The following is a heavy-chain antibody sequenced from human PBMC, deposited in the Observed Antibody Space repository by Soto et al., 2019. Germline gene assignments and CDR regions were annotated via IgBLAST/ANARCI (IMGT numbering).Heavy chain of an antibody. V-gene: IGHV4-34*01. CDR1: GGSFSGYY. D-gene: IGHD1-26*01. CDR3: ARASPIVGAEFDY. CDR2: INHSGST. Sequence: QVQLQQWGAGLLKPSETLSLTCAVYGGSFSGYYWSWIRQPPGKGLEWIGEINHSGSTNYNPSLKSRVTISVDTSKNQFSLKLSSVTAADTAVYYCARASPIVGAEFDYWGQGTLVTVSS. J-gene: IGHJ4*02.